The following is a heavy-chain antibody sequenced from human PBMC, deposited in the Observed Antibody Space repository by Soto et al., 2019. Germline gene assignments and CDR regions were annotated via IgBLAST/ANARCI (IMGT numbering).Heavy chain of an antibody. CDR1: GYTFTSYG. CDR2: ISAYNGNT. Sequence: ASVKVSCKASGYTFTSYGISWVRQAPGQGLEWMGWISAYNGNTNYAQKLQGRVTMTTDTSTSTAYMELRSLRSDDTAVYYCARVSYKGRGGDYYYYGMDVWGQGTTVTVPS. V-gene: IGHV1-18*01. CDR3: ARVSYKGRGGDYYYYGMDV. J-gene: IGHJ6*02. D-gene: IGHD3-10*01.